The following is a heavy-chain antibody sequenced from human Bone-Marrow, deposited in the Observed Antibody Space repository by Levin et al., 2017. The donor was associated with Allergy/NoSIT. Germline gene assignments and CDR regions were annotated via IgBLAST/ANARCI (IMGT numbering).Heavy chain of an antibody. V-gene: IGHV4-59*01. CDR3: ARTAGIAVAALFEAWYFDL. J-gene: IGHJ2*01. CDR1: GGSISPNY. Sequence: SQTLSLTCTVSGGSISPNYWSWIRQSPGKGLEYIGYISYSGSTNYNPSLKSRVTISVDTSKNQFSLNLNSVTAADTAVYYCARTAGIAVAALFEAWYFDLWGRGTLVTVSS. CDR2: ISYSGST. D-gene: IGHD6-19*01.